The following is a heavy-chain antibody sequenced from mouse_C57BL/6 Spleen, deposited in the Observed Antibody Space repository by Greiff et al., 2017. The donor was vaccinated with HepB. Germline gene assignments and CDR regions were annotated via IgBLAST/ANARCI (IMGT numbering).Heavy chain of an antibody. J-gene: IGHJ4*01. CDR3: AGGYATLMDY. CDR1: GYAFSSSW. D-gene: IGHD2-2*01. Sequence: QVQLQQSGPELVKPGASVKISCKASGYAFSSSWMNWVKQRPGKGLEWIGRIYPGDGDTNYNGKFKGKATLTADKSSSTAYMQLSSLTSEDSAVYFCAGGYATLMDYWGQGTSVTVSS. V-gene: IGHV1-82*01. CDR2: IYPGDGDT.